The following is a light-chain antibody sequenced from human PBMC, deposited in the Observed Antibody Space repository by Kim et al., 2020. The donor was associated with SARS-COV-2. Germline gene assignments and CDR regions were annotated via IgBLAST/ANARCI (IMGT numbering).Light chain of an antibody. CDR3: GSWDDNLDAYV. J-gene: IGLJ2*01. Sequence: QPVLTQPPSASGTPGQRVAISCYGSSSNIEINAVNWFQSFPGTAPKLLIYDNDRRPSGVPDRISGSKSGTSASLALSGLLPEDEADYYCGSWDDNLDAYVFGGGTQLTVL. CDR1: SSNIEINA. CDR2: DND. V-gene: IGLV1-44*01.